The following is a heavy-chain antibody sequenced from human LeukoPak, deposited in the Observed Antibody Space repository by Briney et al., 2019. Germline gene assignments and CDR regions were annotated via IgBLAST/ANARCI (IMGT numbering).Heavy chain of an antibody. D-gene: IGHD1-26*01. Sequence: PGGSLRLSCAASGFTFSSYNMNWVRQAPGKGLEWVSSISSSSYIYYADSVKGRFTISRDNAKNSLYLQMNSLRAEDTAVYYCARDDRIVGANNYYYYYYMDVWGKGTTVTISS. CDR1: GFTFSSYN. J-gene: IGHJ6*03. CDR2: ISSSSYI. V-gene: IGHV3-21*01. CDR3: ARDDRIVGANNYYYYYYMDV.